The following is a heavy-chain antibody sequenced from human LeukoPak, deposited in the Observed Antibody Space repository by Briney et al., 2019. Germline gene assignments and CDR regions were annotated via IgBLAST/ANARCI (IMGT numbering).Heavy chain of an antibody. D-gene: IGHD3-22*01. J-gene: IGHJ5*02. CDR1: GFTSSSYA. CDR2: ISGSGGST. Sequence: PGGSLRLSCAASGFTSSSYAMSWVRQAPGKGLEWVSAISGSGGSTYYADSVKGRFTISRDNSKNTLYLQMNSLRAEDTAVYYCAKDRGYYIPNNWFDPWGQGTLVTVSS. V-gene: IGHV3-23*01. CDR3: AKDRGYYIPNNWFDP.